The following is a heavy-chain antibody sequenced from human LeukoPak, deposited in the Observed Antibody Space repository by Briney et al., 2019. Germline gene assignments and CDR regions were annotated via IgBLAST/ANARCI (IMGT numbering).Heavy chain of an antibody. Sequence: SETLSLTCTVSGGSISSYYWSWIRQPPGKGLEWIGYIYYSGSTNYNPSLKSRVTISVDTSKNQFSLKLSSVTAADTAVYYCARHGSPPPFVLLHAFDIWGQGTMVTVSS. J-gene: IGHJ3*02. CDR2: IYYSGST. CDR3: ARHGSPPPFVLLHAFDI. V-gene: IGHV4-59*08. D-gene: IGHD3-10*01. CDR1: GGSISSYY.